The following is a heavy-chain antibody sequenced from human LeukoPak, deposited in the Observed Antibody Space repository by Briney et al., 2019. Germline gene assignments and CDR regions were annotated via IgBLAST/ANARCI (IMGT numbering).Heavy chain of an antibody. J-gene: IGHJ4*02. D-gene: IGHD4-17*01. CDR2: IYYSGNT. Sequence: NASETLSLTCTVSGGSISSNNFFWGWIRQPPGKGLEWIGSIYYSGNTYYNPSLKSRLTIAVDTSRNQFSLKMSSVTAADTAVYCCAAVGDNGGYYPFDYWGQGTLVTVSS. CDR1: GGSISSNNFF. V-gene: IGHV4-39*01. CDR3: AAVGDNGGYYPFDY.